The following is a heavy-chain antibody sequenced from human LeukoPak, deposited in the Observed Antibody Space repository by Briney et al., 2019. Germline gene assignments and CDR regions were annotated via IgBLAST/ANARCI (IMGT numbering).Heavy chain of an antibody. CDR1: GGSISSSGYY. D-gene: IGHD3-10*01. V-gene: IGHV4-39*01. Sequence: PSETLSLTCTVSGGSISSSGYYWGWVRRPPGKGLEWIGSIYYSGGTYYNPSLRSRVTMSLDTSKNQLSLRLSSVTAADTAVYYCARIHYNGYDWHFDNWGQGTLVTVSS. J-gene: IGHJ4*02. CDR3: ARIHYNGYDWHFDN. CDR2: IYYSGGT.